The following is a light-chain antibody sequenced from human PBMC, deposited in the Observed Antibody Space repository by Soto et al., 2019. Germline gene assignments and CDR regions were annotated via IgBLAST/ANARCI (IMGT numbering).Light chain of an antibody. Sequence: DIQMTQSPSSLSASVGERVNVTCRASQTISRYVNWYQQKPGKAPTLLISSASSLERGVPSRFSGGGSGTTFTLTITGLQPEDFATYYCQQYNSYPYTFGQGTKLEIK. V-gene: IGKV1-39*01. CDR1: QTISRY. CDR2: SAS. J-gene: IGKJ2*01. CDR3: QQYNSYPYT.